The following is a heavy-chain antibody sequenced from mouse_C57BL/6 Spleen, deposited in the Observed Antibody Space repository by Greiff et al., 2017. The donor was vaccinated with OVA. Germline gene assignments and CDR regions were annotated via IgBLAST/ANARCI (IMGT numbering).Heavy chain of an antibody. CDR1: GYTFTSYW. CDR2: IHPSASDT. Sequence: QVQLQQPGAELVKPGASVKVSCKASGYTFTSYWMHWVKQRPGQGLEWIGRIHPSASDTNYNQQFKGKATLTVDKSSSTAYMQLSSLTSEDSAVYYGATTVVDLWYVDVWGTGTTVTVSS. J-gene: IGHJ1*03. CDR3: ATTVVDLWYVDV. D-gene: IGHD1-1*01. V-gene: IGHV1-74*01.